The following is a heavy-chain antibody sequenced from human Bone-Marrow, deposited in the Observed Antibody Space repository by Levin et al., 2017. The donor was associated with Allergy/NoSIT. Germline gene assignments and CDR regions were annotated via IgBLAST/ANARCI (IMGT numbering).Heavy chain of an antibody. CDR2: MNPHSGDA. V-gene: IGHV1-2*02. J-gene: IGHJ4*02. CDR3: AGGRPVVPAAGTGGNDF. D-gene: IGHD2-2*01. Sequence: WASVKVSCRPSGYSFTDSYLHWVRQAPGQGLEWLGWMNPHSGDASYAQKFQGRVTFSRDTSMNTAYMEVTRLRFDDTAVYYCAGGRPVVPAAGTGGNDFWGQGTLVTVSS. CDR1: GYSFTDSY.